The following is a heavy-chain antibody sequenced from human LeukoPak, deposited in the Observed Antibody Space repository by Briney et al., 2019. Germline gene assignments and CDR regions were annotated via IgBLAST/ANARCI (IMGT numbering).Heavy chain of an antibody. Sequence: GGSLRLSCAASGFTFSSYWMHWVRQAPGKGLVWVSRINSDGSSTSYADSVKGRFTISRDNAKNTLYLQMNSLRAEDTAVYYCAKDLPEYSFGRMFDYWGQGTLVTVSS. V-gene: IGHV3-74*01. J-gene: IGHJ4*02. D-gene: IGHD5-18*01. CDR3: AKDLPEYSFGRMFDY. CDR1: GFTFSSYW. CDR2: INSDGSST.